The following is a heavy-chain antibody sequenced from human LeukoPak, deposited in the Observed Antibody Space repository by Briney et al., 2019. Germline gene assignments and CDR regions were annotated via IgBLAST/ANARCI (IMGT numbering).Heavy chain of an antibody. CDR3: ALLRPAAAPFDY. Sequence: PSETLSLTCAVSGGPISSSNWWSWVRQPPGTGLEWIGEIYHSGSTNYNPSLKSRVTISVDKSKNQFSLKLSSVTAADTAVYYCALLRPAAAPFDYWGQGTLVTVSS. CDR1: GGPISSSNW. CDR2: IYHSGST. J-gene: IGHJ4*02. V-gene: IGHV4-4*02. D-gene: IGHD6-13*01.